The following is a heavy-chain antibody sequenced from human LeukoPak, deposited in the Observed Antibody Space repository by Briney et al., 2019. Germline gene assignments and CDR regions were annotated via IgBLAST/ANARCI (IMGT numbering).Heavy chain of an antibody. V-gene: IGHV3-23*01. J-gene: IGHJ4*02. CDR1: GFTFSNYG. Sequence: GGSLRLSCTASGFTFSNYGMSWVRQAPGKGLEWVSAISGSGGSTYYADSVKGRFTISRDNSKNTLYLQMNSLRAEDTAVYYCATRPPQQPYWGQGTLVTVSS. CDR3: ATRPPQQPY. CDR2: ISGSGGST. D-gene: IGHD6-13*01.